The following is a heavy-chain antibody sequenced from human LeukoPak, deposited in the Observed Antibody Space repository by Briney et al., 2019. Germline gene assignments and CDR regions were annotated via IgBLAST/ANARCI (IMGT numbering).Heavy chain of an antibody. V-gene: IGHV4-34*01. J-gene: IGHJ5*02. CDR3: AGALAGGVVPAAKRYWFDP. CDR1: GGSFSGYY. Sequence: SETLSLTCAVYGGSFSGYYWSWIRQPPGKGLEWIGEINHSGSTNYNPSLKSRVTISVDTSKNQFSLKLSSVTAADTAVYYCAGALAGGVVPAAKRYWFDPWGQGTLVTVSS. D-gene: IGHD2-2*01. CDR2: INHSGST.